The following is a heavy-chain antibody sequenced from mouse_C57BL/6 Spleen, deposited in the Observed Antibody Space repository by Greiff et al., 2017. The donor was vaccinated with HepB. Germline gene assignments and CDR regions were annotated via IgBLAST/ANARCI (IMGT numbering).Heavy chain of an antibody. Sequence: QVQLQQSGPELVKPGASVKISCKASGYAFSSSWMNWVKQRPGKGLEWIGRIYPGDGDTNYNGKFKGKATLTADKSSSTAYMQLSSLTSEDSAVYFCAREGAYYSNYERYFDVWGTGTTVTVAS. V-gene: IGHV1-82*01. D-gene: IGHD2-5*01. J-gene: IGHJ1*03. CDR3: AREGAYYSNYERYFDV. CDR2: IYPGDGDT. CDR1: GYAFSSSW.